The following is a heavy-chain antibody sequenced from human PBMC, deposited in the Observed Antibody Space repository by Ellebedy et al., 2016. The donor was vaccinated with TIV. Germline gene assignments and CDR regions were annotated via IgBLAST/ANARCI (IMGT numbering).Heavy chain of an antibody. CDR3: ARQFTAYSYGFDL. CDR1: YFSFSTYG. D-gene: IGHD5-18*01. CDR2: MSYDGSNE. V-gene: IGHV3-30*03. J-gene: IGHJ3*01. Sequence: GGSLRLXXAASYFSFSTYGMHWLRQAPGKGLEWVAVMSYDGSNEYYADSVKGRFAISRDNSKNTLYLQMNSLRTEDTAVYYCARQFTAYSYGFDLWGQGTLVTVSS.